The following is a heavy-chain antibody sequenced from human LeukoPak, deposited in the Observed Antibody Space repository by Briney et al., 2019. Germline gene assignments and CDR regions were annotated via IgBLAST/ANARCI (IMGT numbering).Heavy chain of an antibody. CDR3: ARISELMTTVTYFDY. CDR1: GGAFSGYY. CDR2: INHSGST. Sequence: SETLSLTCAVYGGAFSGYYWSWIRQPPGKGLEWIGVINHSGSTNYNPSLKSRVTISVDTSKNQFSLKLSSVTAADTAVYYCARISELMTTVTYFDYWGQGTLVTVSS. J-gene: IGHJ4*02. D-gene: IGHD4-17*01. V-gene: IGHV4-34*01.